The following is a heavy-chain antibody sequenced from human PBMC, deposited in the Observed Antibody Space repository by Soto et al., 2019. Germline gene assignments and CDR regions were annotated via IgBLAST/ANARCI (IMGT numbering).Heavy chain of an antibody. Sequence: QVQLQESGPGLVKPSQTLSLTCTVSGGSISSGGYYWSWIRQHPGKGLEWIGYIYYSGSTYYNPSLKSRVTISVATSNNHCSLKLSSVTAADPAVYYCAREDYYGDMDVWGQGTTVTVSS. D-gene: IGHD3-10*01. V-gene: IGHV4-31*03. J-gene: IGHJ6*02. CDR1: GGSISSGGYY. CDR3: AREDYYGDMDV. CDR2: IYYSGST.